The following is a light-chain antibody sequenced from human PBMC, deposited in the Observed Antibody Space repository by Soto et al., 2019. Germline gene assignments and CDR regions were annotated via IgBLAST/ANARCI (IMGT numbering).Light chain of an antibody. CDR3: SSYAGSNNFV. J-gene: IGLJ1*01. CDR1: SSDVGGYNY. Sequence: SVLTQPPCASGSPGQSVTISCTGTSSDVGGYNYVSWYQQHPGKAPKLMIYEVSERPSGVPDRFSGSKSSNTASLTVSGLQAEDEADYYCSSYAGSNNFVFGTGTKVTVL. V-gene: IGLV2-8*01. CDR2: EVS.